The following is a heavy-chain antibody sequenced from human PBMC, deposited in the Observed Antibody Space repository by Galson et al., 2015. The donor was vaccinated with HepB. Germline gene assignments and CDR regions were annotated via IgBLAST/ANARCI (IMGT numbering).Heavy chain of an antibody. J-gene: IGHJ6*02. D-gene: IGHD3-3*01. CDR3: AKGEYYDFWSGYYTGRYYYYGMDV. CDR1: GFTFSSYG. Sequence: SLRLSCAASGFTFSSYGMHWVRQAPGKGLEWVAVISYDGSNKYYADSVKGRFTISRDNSKNTLYLQMNSLRAEDTAVYYCAKGEYYDFWSGYYTGRYYYYGMDVWGQGTTVTVSS. CDR2: ISYDGSNK. V-gene: IGHV3-30*18.